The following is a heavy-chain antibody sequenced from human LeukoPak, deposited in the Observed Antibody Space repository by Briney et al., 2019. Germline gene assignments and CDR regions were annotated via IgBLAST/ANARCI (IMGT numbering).Heavy chain of an antibody. V-gene: IGHV1-8*01. CDR1: EYTFTNHD. CDR2: MNPKSGHV. CDR3: ARSGYDYVRGADRNFVF. Sequence: ASVKVSCKASEYTFTNHDINWVRQATGQGLEWMGWMNPKSGHVGYAQKFQGRVSMARNTSISTAYMELNSLTSEDTAVYFCARSGYDYVRGADRNFVFWGQGTLVTVSS. J-gene: IGHJ4*02. D-gene: IGHD3-10*02.